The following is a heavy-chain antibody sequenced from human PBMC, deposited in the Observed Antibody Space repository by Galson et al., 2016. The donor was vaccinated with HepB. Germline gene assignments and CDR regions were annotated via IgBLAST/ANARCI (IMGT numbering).Heavy chain of an antibody. Sequence: SLRLSCAASGFTFSSYSMNWVRQAPGKGLEWIPYISSSGSAISYADSVKGRFTISRDNAKNSLYLQMNSLRAEDTAVYYCARDPLYVTGGIDYWGQGTLVTVSS. J-gene: IGHJ4*02. CDR3: ARDPLYVTGGIDY. D-gene: IGHD2/OR15-2a*01. CDR1: GFTFSSYS. V-gene: IGHV3-48*04. CDR2: ISSSGSAI.